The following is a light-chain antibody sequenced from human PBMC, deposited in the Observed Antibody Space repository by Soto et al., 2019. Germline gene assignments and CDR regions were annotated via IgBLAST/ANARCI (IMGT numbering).Light chain of an antibody. CDR1: SSDIGDYNY. CDR3: SSYASSSTIYV. J-gene: IGLJ1*01. Sequence: QSVLTQPASVSGSPGQSITISCTGTSSDIGDYNYVSWYQQRPGKAPKLMIYDVTNRPSGVSNRFSGSKSGSTAYLTISGLQAEDEADYYCSSYASSSTIYVFGNGTQLTVL. V-gene: IGLV2-14*01. CDR2: DVT.